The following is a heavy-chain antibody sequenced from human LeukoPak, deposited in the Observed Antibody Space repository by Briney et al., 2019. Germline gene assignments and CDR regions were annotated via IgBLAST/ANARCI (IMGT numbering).Heavy chain of an antibody. D-gene: IGHD6-13*01. CDR3: ARDLRGSWYDAFDI. V-gene: IGHV3-48*04. Sequence: GESLRLSCAASGFTFSTFSMNWVRQAPGKGLEWVSYISSSSNTIYYADSVKGRFTISRDNAKNSLYLQMNSLRAEDTAVYYCARDLRGSWYDAFDIWGQGTMVTVSS. CDR1: GFTFSTFS. J-gene: IGHJ3*02. CDR2: ISSSSNTI.